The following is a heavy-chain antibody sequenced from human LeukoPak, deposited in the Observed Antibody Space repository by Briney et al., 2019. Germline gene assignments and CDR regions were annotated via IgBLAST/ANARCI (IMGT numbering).Heavy chain of an antibody. Sequence: SETLSLTCTVSGGSISSYYWSWIRQPPGKGLEWIGYIYYSGSTNYNPSLKSRVTISVDTFKNQFSLKLSSVTAADTAVYYCASAGRGYSGYAFTWGQGTLVTVSS. CDR1: GGSISSYY. CDR2: IYYSGST. V-gene: IGHV4-59*01. CDR3: ASAGRGYSGYAFT. J-gene: IGHJ5*02. D-gene: IGHD5-12*01.